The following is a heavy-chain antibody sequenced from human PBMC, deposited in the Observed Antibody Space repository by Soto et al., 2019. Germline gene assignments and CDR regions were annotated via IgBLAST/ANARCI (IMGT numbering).Heavy chain of an antibody. D-gene: IGHD1-26*01. Sequence: PSETLSLTCSASRGSISSYYWSWIRQSPGKGLEWIGYIYYGGSTKYNPSLKRRVTISVDTSKNQFSLKLSHVTTADTAMEYCGRVVGRSCQRYNCFGPRRQRTLGTGSS. V-gene: IGHV4-59*01. CDR2: IYYGGST. J-gene: IGHJ5*01. CDR3: GRVVGRSCQRYNCFGP. CDR1: RGSISSYY.